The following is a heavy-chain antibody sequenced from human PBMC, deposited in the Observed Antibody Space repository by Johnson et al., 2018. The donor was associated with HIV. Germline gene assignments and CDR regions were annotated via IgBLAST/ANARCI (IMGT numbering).Heavy chain of an antibody. V-gene: IGHV3-66*01. Sequence: VQLVESGGGLVRPGRSLSLSCAASEFPFISIAIPWVRQAPGKGLDWVSVIYGGGTPYKPDPLKGEFTFPRTISKKTLYLQMNSLGAGDTAVYYCARGPRGIYDDSSGPSQRAFGIWGQGTMVTVSS. J-gene: IGHJ3*02. CDR3: ARGPRGIYDDSSGPSQRAFGI. D-gene: IGHD3-22*01. CDR2: IYGGGTP. CDR1: EFPFISIA.